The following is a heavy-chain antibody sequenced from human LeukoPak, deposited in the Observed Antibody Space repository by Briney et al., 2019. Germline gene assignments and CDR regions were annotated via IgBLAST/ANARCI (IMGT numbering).Heavy chain of an antibody. J-gene: IGHJ4*02. Sequence: ASVKVSCKASGYTFTGYYMHWVRQAPGQGLEWMGRINLNSGGTNYAQKFQGRVTMTRDTSISTAYMELSRLRSDDTAVYYCASQGWGSGSYRIDYWGQGTLVTVSS. CDR1: GYTFTGYY. CDR3: ASQGWGSGSYRIDY. D-gene: IGHD1-26*01. V-gene: IGHV1-2*06. CDR2: INLNSGGT.